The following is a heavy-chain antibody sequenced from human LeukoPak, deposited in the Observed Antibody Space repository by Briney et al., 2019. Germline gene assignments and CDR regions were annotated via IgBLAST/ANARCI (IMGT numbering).Heavy chain of an antibody. V-gene: IGHV4-39*07. Sequence: PSETLSLTCTVSGGSISSSSYYWGWVRQPPGKGREWIGSIYYSGSTYYNPSLKSRVTISVDTSKNQFSLKLSSVTAADTAVYYCARRIYYGGNSSWFDPWGQGTLVTVSS. CDR2: IYYSGST. CDR1: GGSISSSSYY. J-gene: IGHJ5*02. D-gene: IGHD4-23*01. CDR3: ARRIYYGGNSSWFDP.